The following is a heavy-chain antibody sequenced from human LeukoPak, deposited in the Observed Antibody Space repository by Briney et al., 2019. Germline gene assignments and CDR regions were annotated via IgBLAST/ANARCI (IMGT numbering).Heavy chain of an antibody. CDR1: GGSISSGSYY. D-gene: IGHD5-24*01. CDR3: ARDFVEMATTYFDY. Sequence: PSETLSLTCTVSGGSISSGSYYWSWIRQPAGKGLEWIGRIYTSGSTNYNPSLKSRVTISVDTSKNQFSLKLSSVTAADTAVYYCARDFVEMATTYFDYWGQGTLVTVSS. CDR2: IYTSGST. J-gene: IGHJ4*02. V-gene: IGHV4-61*02.